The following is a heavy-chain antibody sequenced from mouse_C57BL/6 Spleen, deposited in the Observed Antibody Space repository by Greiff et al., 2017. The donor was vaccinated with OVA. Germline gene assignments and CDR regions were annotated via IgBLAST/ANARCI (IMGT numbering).Heavy chain of an antibody. V-gene: IGHV1-22*01. CDR1: GYTFTDYN. D-gene: IGHD1-1*01. Sequence: EVKLMESGPELVKPGASVKMSCKASGYTFTDYNMHWVKQSHGKSLEWIGYINPNNGGTSYNQKFKGKATLTVNKSSSTAYMELRSLTSEDSAVYYCASRDFITTVVPSFDYWGQGTTLTVSS. CDR2: INPNNGGT. J-gene: IGHJ2*01. CDR3: ASRDFITTVVPSFDY.